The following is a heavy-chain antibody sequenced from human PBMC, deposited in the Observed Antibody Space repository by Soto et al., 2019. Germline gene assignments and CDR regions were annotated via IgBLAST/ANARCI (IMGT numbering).Heavy chain of an antibody. CDR1: GYSFTSYC. CDR3: PNQMGSTLDAFGL. V-gene: IGHV5-51*01. CDR2: IYPDSDT. J-gene: IGHJ3*01. D-gene: IGHD2-2*01. Sequence: GGSLKISCKGSGYSFTSYCIGWVRQMPGKGLEWMGIIYPDSDTRYGPSFQGQLTISTDKSISTAYLQWTSLKASDTAMYYCPNQMGSTLDAFGLWVQGTMVTVSS.